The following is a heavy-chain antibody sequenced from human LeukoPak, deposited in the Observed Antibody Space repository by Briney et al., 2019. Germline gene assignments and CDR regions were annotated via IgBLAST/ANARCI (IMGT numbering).Heavy chain of an antibody. J-gene: IGHJ4*02. Sequence: GGSLRLSCAASGFTFSNYWMHWVRQAPGKGLVWVSRINSDGSTTSYADSVEGRFTISRDNAKNTLYLQMNSLRADDTAVYYCAKTKGYSYGYYFDYWGQGTLVTVSS. CDR3: AKTKGYSYGYYFDY. D-gene: IGHD5-18*01. CDR1: GFTFSNYW. V-gene: IGHV3-74*01. CDR2: INSDGSTT.